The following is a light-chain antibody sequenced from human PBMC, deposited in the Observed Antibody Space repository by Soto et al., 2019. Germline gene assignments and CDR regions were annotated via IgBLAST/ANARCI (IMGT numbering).Light chain of an antibody. Sequence: SYELTQPPSVSVSPGQTARITCSGDALAKQYACWYQQKPGQAPKLVTYKDNERPSGIPERFSGSSSGTTVTLTISGVQAEDEADYYCQSADITTTYRVFGGGTKVTVL. CDR3: QSADITTTYRV. CDR1: ALAKQY. CDR2: KDN. J-gene: IGLJ3*02. V-gene: IGLV3-25*03.